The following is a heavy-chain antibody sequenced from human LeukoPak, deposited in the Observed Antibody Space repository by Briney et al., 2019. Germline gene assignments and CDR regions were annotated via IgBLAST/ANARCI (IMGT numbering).Heavy chain of an antibody. V-gene: IGHV4-59*01. J-gene: IGHJ4*02. CDR1: GGSISNYY. CDR3: ARDRWWSFDY. D-gene: IGHD2-15*01. CDR2: INYSGST. Sequence: SETLSLTCTVSGGSISNYYWSWIRQPPGKGLEWIGYINYSGSTNQNPSLKSRVTISVDTPKNQFSLDLSSVTAADTAIYYCARDRWWSFDYWGQGALVTVSS.